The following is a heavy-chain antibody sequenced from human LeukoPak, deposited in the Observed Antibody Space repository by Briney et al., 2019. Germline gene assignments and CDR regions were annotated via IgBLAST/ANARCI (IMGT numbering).Heavy chain of an antibody. CDR3: AKDPNPLYDLWSGYK. Sequence: GGSLRLSCAASGFTLTGHTMTWLRQAPGKGLEWVSIIGGRDDRTYYADFMEGRFTISRDNSKNILYLQMSSLRAEDTAVYYCAKDPNPLYDLWSGYKWGQGTLVTVSS. CDR2: IGGRDDRT. J-gene: IGHJ4*02. V-gene: IGHV3-23*01. D-gene: IGHD3-3*01. CDR1: GFTLTGHT.